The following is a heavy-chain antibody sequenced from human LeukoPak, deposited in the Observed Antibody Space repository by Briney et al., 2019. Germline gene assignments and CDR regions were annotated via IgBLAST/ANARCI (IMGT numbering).Heavy chain of an antibody. V-gene: IGHV1-69*13. D-gene: IGHD3-22*01. CDR2: IIPIFGTA. CDR3: ARDLPNYYDSSGYSGSNP. J-gene: IGHJ5*02. Sequence: ASVRVSCKASGGTFSSYAISWVRQAPGQGLEWMGGIIPIFGTANYAQRFQGRVTITADESTSTAYMELSSLRSEDTAVYYCARDLPNYYDSSGYSGSNPWGQGTLVTVSS. CDR1: GGTFSSYA.